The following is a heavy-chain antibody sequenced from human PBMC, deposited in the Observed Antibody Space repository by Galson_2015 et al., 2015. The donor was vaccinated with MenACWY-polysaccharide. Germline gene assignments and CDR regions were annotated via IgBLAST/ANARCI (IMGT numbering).Heavy chain of an antibody. CDR2: IPYDGSHT. D-gene: IGHD2-15*01. CDR1: GSWFSYSG. CDR3: AREGSRIVVHAFDT. J-gene: IGHJ3*02. Sequence: SLLLSCAASGSWFSYSGMHWVRQAPGTGLVWVAVIPYDGSHTVSADSVNGRCTISRDNSMNPVFLEMNTLGVEDTAVYYCAREGSRIVVHAFDTWGQGTMVTVSS. V-gene: IGHV3-33*01.